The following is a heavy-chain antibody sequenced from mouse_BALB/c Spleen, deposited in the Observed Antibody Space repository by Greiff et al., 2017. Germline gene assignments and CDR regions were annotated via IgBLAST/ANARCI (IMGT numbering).Heavy chain of an antibody. CDR3: ARGNYGSSSLFAY. J-gene: IGHJ3*01. CDR1: GFTFSSFG. V-gene: IGHV5-17*02. D-gene: IGHD1-1*01. CDR2: ISSGSSTI. Sequence: EVQRVESGGGLVQPGGSRKLSCAASGFTFSSFGMHWVRQAPEKGLEWVAYISSGSSTIYYADTVKGRFTISRDNPKNTLFLQMTSLRSEDTAMYYCARGNYGSSSLFAYWGQGTLVTVSA.